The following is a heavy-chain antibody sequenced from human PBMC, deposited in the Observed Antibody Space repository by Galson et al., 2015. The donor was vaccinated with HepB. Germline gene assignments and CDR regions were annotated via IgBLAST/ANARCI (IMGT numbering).Heavy chain of an antibody. D-gene: IGHD6-19*01. CDR1: GSSFTSYW. Sequence: QSGAEVKKPGESLKISCKGSGSSFTSYWIGWVRQMPGKGLEWMGIIYPGDSDTRYSPSFQGQVTISADKSISTAYLQWSSLKASDTAMYYCARHRIAVAGTSGEPDYWGQGTLVTVSS. CDR3: ARHRIAVAGTSGEPDY. V-gene: IGHV5-51*01. CDR2: IYPGDSDT. J-gene: IGHJ4*02.